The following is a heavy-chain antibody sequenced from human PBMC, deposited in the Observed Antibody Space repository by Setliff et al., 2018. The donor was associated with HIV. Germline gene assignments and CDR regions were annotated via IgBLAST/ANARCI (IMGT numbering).Heavy chain of an antibody. CDR1: GDGVTSKSYS. CDR2: IFHSGTT. CDR3: ATVPPSGTYLDY. Sequence: SETLSLTCDVSGDGVTSKSYSWTWIRQPPGKGLEWMGYIFHSGTTYYSPSLKDRLTISIDQSMNHFSLKLTSVTAADTAVYYCATVPPSGTYLDYWGPGVMVTVSS. D-gene: IGHD3-10*01. V-gene: IGHV4-30-2*01. J-gene: IGHJ4*02.